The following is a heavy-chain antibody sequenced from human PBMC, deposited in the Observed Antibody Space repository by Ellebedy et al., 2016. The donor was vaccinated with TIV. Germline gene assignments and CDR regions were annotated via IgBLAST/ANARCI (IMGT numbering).Heavy chain of an antibody. CDR3: ARDHTYYFDSRGYYRHDYYYYGMDV. CDR2: INPSGGGT. V-gene: IGHV1-46*01. Sequence: ASVKVSCKASGYTFTSYYMHWVRQAPGQGLEWMGIINPSGGGTSYAQKFQGRVTMTRDTSTSTVYMELSSLRSEDTAVYYCARDHTYYFDSRGYYRHDYYYYGMDVWGQGTTVTVSS. CDR1: GYTFTSYY. J-gene: IGHJ6*02. D-gene: IGHD3-22*01.